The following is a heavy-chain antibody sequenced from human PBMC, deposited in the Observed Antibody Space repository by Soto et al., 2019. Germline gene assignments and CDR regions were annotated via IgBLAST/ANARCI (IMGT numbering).Heavy chain of an antibody. CDR3: ARERSGPSTIFGVVINYFDY. D-gene: IGHD3-3*01. CDR2: IIPIFGTA. V-gene: IGHV1-69*13. Sequence: ASVKVSCKASGGTFSSYAISWVRQAPGQGLEWMGGIIPIFGTANYAQKFQGRVTITADESTSTAYMELSSLRSEDTAVYYCARERSGPSTIFGVVINYFDYWGQGTLVTVSS. CDR1: GGTFSSYA. J-gene: IGHJ4*02.